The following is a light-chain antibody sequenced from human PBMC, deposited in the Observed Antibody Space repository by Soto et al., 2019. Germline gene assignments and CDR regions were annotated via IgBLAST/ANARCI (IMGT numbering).Light chain of an antibody. Sequence: EIVLTQSPGTLSLSPGERATLSCRASQTVSSSYLAWYQQRPGQAPRLLMYGASSRATGISDRFSGSGSGTDFTLTISRLEPEEFAVYYCQQFVSSPLTFGRGTKVEIK. CDR3: QQFVSSPLT. J-gene: IGKJ4*01. CDR2: GAS. CDR1: QTVSSSY. V-gene: IGKV3-20*01.